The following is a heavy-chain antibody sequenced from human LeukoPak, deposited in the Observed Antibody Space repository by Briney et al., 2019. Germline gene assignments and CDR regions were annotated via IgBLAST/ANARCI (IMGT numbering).Heavy chain of an antibody. CDR3: ARRGYYYDSHGYYYFDY. Sequence: SETLSLTCTVSGGSIRSYYWGWIRRPPGKGLEWIGDIHHSGSTDYKPSLKSRVTISVDTSKNQFSLKLSSVTAADTAVYHCARRGYYYDSHGYYYFDYWGQGTLVTVSS. D-gene: IGHD3-22*01. V-gene: IGHV4-59*01. J-gene: IGHJ4*02. CDR2: IHHSGST. CDR1: GGSIRSYY.